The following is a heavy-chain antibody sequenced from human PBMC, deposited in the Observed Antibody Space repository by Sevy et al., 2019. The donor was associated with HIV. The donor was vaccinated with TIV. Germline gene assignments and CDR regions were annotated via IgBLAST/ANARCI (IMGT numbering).Heavy chain of an antibody. J-gene: IGHJ4*02. D-gene: IGHD1-26*01. Sequence: SETLSLTCTVSGGSISSGSYYWSWIRQPAGKGLEWIGRIYTSGSTNYNPSLKSRVTISVDTSKNQFSLKLSSVTAADTAVYYCARGGSPDGYNQRGFDYWGQGTLVTVSS. CDR2: IYTSGST. CDR3: ARGGSPDGYNQRGFDY. V-gene: IGHV4-61*02. CDR1: GGSISSGSYY.